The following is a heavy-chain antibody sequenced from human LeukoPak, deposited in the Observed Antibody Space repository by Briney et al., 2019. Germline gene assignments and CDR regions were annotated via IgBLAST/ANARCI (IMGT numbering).Heavy chain of an antibody. CDR2: INPNSGGT. Sequence: ASVKVSCKASGYTFTGYYMHWVRQAPGQGLEWMGWINPNSGGTNYAQKFQGRVTMTRDTSISTAYMELSRLRSDDTAVYYCARVRRSRAVAGIGWFDPWGQGTLVTVSS. CDR3: ARVRRSRAVAGIGWFDP. D-gene: IGHD6-19*01. J-gene: IGHJ5*02. CDR1: GYTFTGYY. V-gene: IGHV1-2*02.